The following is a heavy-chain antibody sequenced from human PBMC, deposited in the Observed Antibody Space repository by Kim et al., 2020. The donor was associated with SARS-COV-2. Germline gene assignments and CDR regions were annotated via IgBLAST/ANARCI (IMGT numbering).Heavy chain of an antibody. V-gene: IGHV4-31*03. CDR2: IYYSGST. CDR3: ASETVTTLDYYYSYMDV. CDR1: GGSISSVGYY. Sequence: SETLSLTCTVSGGSISSVGYYWSWIRQHPGKGLEWIGYIYYSGSTYYNPSLKSRVTISVDTSKNQFSLKLSSVTAADTAVYYCASETVTTLDYYYSYMDVWANGTTVTVSS. J-gene: IGHJ6*03. D-gene: IGHD4-17*01.